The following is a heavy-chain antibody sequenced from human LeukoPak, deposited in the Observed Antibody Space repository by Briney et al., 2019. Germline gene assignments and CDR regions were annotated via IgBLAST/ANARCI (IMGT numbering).Heavy chain of an antibody. CDR1: GYSISSGYY. CDR2: VFYSGGT. J-gene: IGHJ4*02. D-gene: IGHD2-21*02. V-gene: IGHV4-38-2*02. CDR3: ARALCGGDCYPPWALGFDY. Sequence: SETLSLTCTVSGYSISSGYYWGWIRQTPGERLEWIGSVFYSGGTYYNPSLKSRVTISVDTSKNQFSLKLSSVTAADTAVYYCARALCGGDCYPPWALGFDYWGQGTLVTVSS.